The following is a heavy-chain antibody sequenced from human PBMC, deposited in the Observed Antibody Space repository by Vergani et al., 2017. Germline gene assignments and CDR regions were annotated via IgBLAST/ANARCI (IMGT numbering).Heavy chain of an antibody. V-gene: IGHV3-11*06. J-gene: IGHJ6*02. Sequence: QVQLVESGGGLVKPGGSLRLSCAASGFTFSDYYMSWIRQAPGKGLEWVSYISSSSSYTNYADSVKGRFTISRDNAKNSLYLQMNSLRAEDPAVYYCARDRYYEIYGMDVWGQGTTVTVSS. D-gene: IGHD3-22*01. CDR2: ISSSSSYT. CDR3: ARDRYYEIYGMDV. CDR1: GFTFSDYY.